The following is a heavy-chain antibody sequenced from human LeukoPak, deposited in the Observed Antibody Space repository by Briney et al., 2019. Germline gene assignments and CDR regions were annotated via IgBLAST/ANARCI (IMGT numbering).Heavy chain of an antibody. CDR1: GYTFTSYD. CDR2: MNPNSGNT. CDR3: ASFPQGSNGPSDY. V-gene: IGHV1-8*01. Sequence: ASVKVSCKASGYTFTSYDINWVRQATGQGGEWMGWMNPNSGNTGYAQKFQGRVTMTRNTSISTAYMELSSLRSEDTAVYYCASFPQGSNGPSDYWGQGTLVTVSS. D-gene: IGHD3-10*01. J-gene: IGHJ4*02.